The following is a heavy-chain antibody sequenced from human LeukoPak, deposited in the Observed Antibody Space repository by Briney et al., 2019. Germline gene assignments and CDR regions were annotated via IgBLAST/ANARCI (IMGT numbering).Heavy chain of an antibody. CDR1: GGSIRGHY. CDR2: IYYSGST. D-gene: IGHD3-3*01. V-gene: IGHV4-59*11. CDR3: ARYVGYYSPIYFDY. Sequence: SETLSLTCSVSGGSIRGHYWSWLRQPPGKGLEWIGFIYYSGSTNYSPSLRRRVTMSVDMSKNQFSLKLSSVTAADTAVYYCARYVGYYSPIYFDYWGQGTLVTVSS. J-gene: IGHJ4*02.